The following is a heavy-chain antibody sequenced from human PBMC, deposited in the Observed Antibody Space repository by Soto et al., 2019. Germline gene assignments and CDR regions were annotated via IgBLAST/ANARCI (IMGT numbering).Heavy chain of an antibody. J-gene: IGHJ4*02. D-gene: IGHD1-26*01. CDR2: IYYSGSTT. Sequence: QVRLQESGPGLVKPSETLSLTCVVSGAAISGYYWSWIRQPPGKGLEWIGFIYYSGSTTNYSPSLKNPVTISVDTSKNIISLRLGSVTAADTAIYYCVRDGRERQFDYWGQGTLVTVSS. CDR1: GAAISGYY. V-gene: IGHV4-59*01. CDR3: VRDGRERQFDY.